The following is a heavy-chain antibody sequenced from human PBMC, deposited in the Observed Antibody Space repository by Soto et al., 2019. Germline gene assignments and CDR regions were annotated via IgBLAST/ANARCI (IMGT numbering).Heavy chain of an antibody. V-gene: IGHV3-73*02. CDR2: IRSKADNYAT. J-gene: IGHJ6*02. D-gene: IGHD1-26*01. CDR1: GFTFSVSA. Sequence: EVQLVESGGGLGQPGGSLKLSCAVSGFTFSVSAIHWVRQASGKGLEWVGRIRSKADNYATAYGASVKGRFSISRDDSKNTAYPQMSSLNTEDTAVYYCARLAEWEYYDGMDVWGQGTTVTVSS. CDR3: ARLAEWEYYDGMDV.